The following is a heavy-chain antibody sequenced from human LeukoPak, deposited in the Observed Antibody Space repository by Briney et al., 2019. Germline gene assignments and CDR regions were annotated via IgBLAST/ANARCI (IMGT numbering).Heavy chain of an antibody. Sequence: GGSLRLSCAASGFTFDDYAMHWVRQAPGKGLEWVSGISWNSGSVGYVDSVKGRFTTSRDNAKNSLYLQMNSLRAEDMALYYCAKGFSSGWVYFDYWGQGTLVTVSS. J-gene: IGHJ4*02. V-gene: IGHV3-9*03. D-gene: IGHD6-19*01. CDR2: ISWNSGSV. CDR1: GFTFDDYA. CDR3: AKGFSSGWVYFDY.